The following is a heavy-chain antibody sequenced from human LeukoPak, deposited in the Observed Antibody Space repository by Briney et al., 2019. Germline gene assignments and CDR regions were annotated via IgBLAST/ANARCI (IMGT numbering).Heavy chain of an antibody. Sequence: GGSLRLSCTASGFTFSSYAMSWVRQAPGKGLEWVSYISTSGDTIYYADSVKGRFTISRDNAKNSLYLQMNSLRAEDTAAYYCARDGTTVTTNYYYAMDVWGQGTTVTVSS. CDR2: ISTSGDTI. CDR1: GFTFSSYA. J-gene: IGHJ6*02. CDR3: ARDGTTVTTNYYYAMDV. D-gene: IGHD4-17*01. V-gene: IGHV3-48*03.